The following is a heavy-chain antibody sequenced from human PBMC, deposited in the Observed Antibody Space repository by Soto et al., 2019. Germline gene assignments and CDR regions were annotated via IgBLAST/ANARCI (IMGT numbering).Heavy chain of an antibody. CDR3: ARTPQSGPYYYGMDV. Sequence: ASVKVSCKASGYTFTSYDINWMRQATGQGLEWMGWMNPNSGNTGYAQKFQGRVTMTRNTSISTAYMELSSLRSEDTAVYYCARTPQSGPYYYGMDVWGQGTTVPVSS. J-gene: IGHJ6*02. V-gene: IGHV1-8*01. CDR1: GYTFTSYD. D-gene: IGHD3-10*01. CDR2: MNPNSGNT.